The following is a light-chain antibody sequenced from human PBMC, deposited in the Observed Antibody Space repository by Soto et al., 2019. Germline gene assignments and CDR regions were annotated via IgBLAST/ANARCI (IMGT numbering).Light chain of an antibody. CDR1: SSNFGRHT. CDR2: TNT. Sequence: QSVLTQPPSASGTPGQSVTMSCSGSSSNFGRHTVSWYQQLPGTAPRLLIYTNTQRPSGVPDRFSGSKSGNLASLTISGLQSDDEAFYHCAAWDDTLNGVVFGGGTQLTVL. V-gene: IGLV1-44*01. J-gene: IGLJ7*01. CDR3: AAWDDTLNGVV.